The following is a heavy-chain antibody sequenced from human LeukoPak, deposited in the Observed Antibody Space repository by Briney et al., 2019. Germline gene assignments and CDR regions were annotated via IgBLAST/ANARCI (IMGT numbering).Heavy chain of an antibody. Sequence: GGSLRLSCTASGFTFDDYAMHWVRQAPGKGLEWVSVISSDGGTTFYADSVKGRFTISKDNSKNSLHLQMNSLRTEDSALYYCAKDLSGDGYNWGIFDYWGQGILVTVSS. V-gene: IGHV3-43*02. J-gene: IGHJ4*02. D-gene: IGHD5-24*01. CDR2: ISSDGGTT. CDR1: GFTFDDYA. CDR3: AKDLSGDGYNWGIFDY.